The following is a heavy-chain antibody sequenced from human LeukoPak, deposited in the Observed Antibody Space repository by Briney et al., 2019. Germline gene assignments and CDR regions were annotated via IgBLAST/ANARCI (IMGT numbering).Heavy chain of an antibody. J-gene: IGHJ4*02. Sequence: GRSLRLSCAASGFTFSSYWMSWVRQAPGKGLEWVANIKQDGSEKYYVDSVKGRFTISRDNAKNSLYLQMNSLRAEDTAVYYCARVPDDYGDYYFDYWGQGTLVTVSS. CDR3: ARVPDDYGDYYFDY. V-gene: IGHV3-7*01. CDR2: IKQDGSEK. D-gene: IGHD4-17*01. CDR1: GFTFSSYW.